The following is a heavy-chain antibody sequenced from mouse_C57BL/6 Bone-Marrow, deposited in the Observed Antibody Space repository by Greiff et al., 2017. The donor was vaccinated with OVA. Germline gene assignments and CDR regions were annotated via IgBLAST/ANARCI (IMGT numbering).Heavy chain of an antibody. CDR2: ISYDGSN. D-gene: IGHD2-3*01. CDR1: GYSITSGYY. J-gene: IGHJ4*01. Sequence: VQLPESGPGLVKPSPSLSLTCSVSGYSITSGYYWNWIRQFPGNKLEWMGYISYDGSNNYNPSLKNRISITRDTSKNQFFLKLNSVTTEDTATYYCARERDGPEIIYYAMDYWGQGTSVTVSS. V-gene: IGHV3-6*01. CDR3: ARERDGPEIIYYAMDY.